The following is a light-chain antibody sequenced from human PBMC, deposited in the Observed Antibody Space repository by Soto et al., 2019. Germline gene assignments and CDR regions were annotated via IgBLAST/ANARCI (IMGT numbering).Light chain of an antibody. V-gene: IGKV3-15*01. CDR1: QSVSSN. CDR3: LQYNNWPWT. Sequence: EIVLTQSPGTLSLSPGERATLSCRASQSVSSNLAWYQHKPGQAPRLLIYGASTRVTGVPARFSGSGSGTEFTLTISSLQSEDFAVYYCLQYNNWPWTFGQGTKVDIK. CDR2: GAS. J-gene: IGKJ1*01.